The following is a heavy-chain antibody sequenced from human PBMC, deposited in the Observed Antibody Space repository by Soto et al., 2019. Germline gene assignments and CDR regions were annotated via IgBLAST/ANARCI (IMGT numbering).Heavy chain of an antibody. Sequence: XSVKVSYKASGYTFTSYDITFVRHTTGQGLEWMGWMNPNSGNTGYAQKFQGRVTMTRNTSISTAYMELSSLRSEETAVYYCARGRFVVVPAAIGAFDIWGQGTMVTVSS. J-gene: IGHJ3*02. V-gene: IGHV1-8*01. CDR3: ARGRFVVVPAAIGAFDI. CDR1: GYTFTSYD. D-gene: IGHD2-2*02. CDR2: MNPNSGNT.